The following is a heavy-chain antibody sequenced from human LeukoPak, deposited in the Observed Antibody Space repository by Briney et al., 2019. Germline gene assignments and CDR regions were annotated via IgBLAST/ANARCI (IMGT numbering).Heavy chain of an antibody. D-gene: IGHD3-10*01. J-gene: IGHJ6*03. CDR2: ISSSGSTI. CDR1: GFTFSSYE. V-gene: IGHV3-48*03. CDR3: ARDSPFGPGDYYYYMDV. Sequence: GGSLRLSCAASGFTFSSYEMNWVRQAPGKGLEWVSYISSSGSTIYYADSVKGRFTISRDSAKNSLYLQMNSLRAEDTAVYYCARDSPFGPGDYYYYMDVWGKGTTVTVSS.